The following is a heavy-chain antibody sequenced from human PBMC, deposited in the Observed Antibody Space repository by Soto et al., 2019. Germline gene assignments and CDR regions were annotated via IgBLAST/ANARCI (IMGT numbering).Heavy chain of an antibody. CDR3: AKFLLYFGAKNYGTDV. V-gene: IGHV3-23*01. CDR1: GFTFSSYA. Sequence: GGSLRLSCAASGFTFSSYAMSWVRQAPGKGLEWVSAISGSGGSTYYADSVKGRVTISRDNSKNTLFLQMNSLRAEDTAIYYCAKFLLYFGAKNYGTDVWGQGTTVTVSS. D-gene: IGHD3-10*01. CDR2: ISGSGGST. J-gene: IGHJ6*02.